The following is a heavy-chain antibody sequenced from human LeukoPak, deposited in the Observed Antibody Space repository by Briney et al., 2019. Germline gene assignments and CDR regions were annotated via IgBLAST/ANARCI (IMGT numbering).Heavy chain of an antibody. V-gene: IGHV3-23*01. CDR3: GKGRTGYSYGYGIDS. J-gene: IGHJ4*02. CDR1: GFTFSDYY. D-gene: IGHD5-18*01. Sequence: GGSLRLSCAASGFTFSDYYMSWIRQAPGKGLEWVSSVSTSGGDTYNADSVKGRFTISRDNSKNTLYLQMNSLRAEDTAVYYCGKGRTGYSYGYGIDSWGQGTLVTVSS. CDR2: VSTSGGDT.